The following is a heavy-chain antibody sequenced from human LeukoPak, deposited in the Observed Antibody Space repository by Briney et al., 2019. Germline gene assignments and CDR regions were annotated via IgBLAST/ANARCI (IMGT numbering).Heavy chain of an antibody. D-gene: IGHD2-21*02. V-gene: IGHV3-7*01. CDR1: GFTSSSHW. J-gene: IGHJ5*02. CDR2: IKPDGSEE. Sequence: PGGSLRLSCTASGFTSSSHWMGWVRQAPGKGLEWLANIKPDGSEENYVDSVKGRFTISRDNAKNSLYLQMNSLRVEDTALYYCVTGGHYSGTWGQGSLVTVSS. CDR3: VTGGHYSGT.